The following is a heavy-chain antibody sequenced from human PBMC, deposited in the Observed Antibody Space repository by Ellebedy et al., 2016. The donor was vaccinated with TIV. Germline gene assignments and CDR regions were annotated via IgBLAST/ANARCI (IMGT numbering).Heavy chain of an antibody. CDR2: IYDSETT. Sequence: GSLRLSCTVSSGYISGYYWSWLRQTPGKGLEWIAYIYDSETTNYNPSLESRVAISVDTSKNHFSLKLRSVTAADTAVYFCARESRHPYNYFDYWGQGTLVTVSS. J-gene: IGHJ4*02. V-gene: IGHV4-59*01. CDR1: SGYISGYY. D-gene: IGHD5-24*01. CDR3: ARESRHPYNYFDY.